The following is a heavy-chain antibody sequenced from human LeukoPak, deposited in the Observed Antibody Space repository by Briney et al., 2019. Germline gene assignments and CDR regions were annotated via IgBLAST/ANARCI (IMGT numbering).Heavy chain of an antibody. D-gene: IGHD2-21*01. CDR2: VSGDGYTT. J-gene: IGHJ6*02. Sequence: GGSLRLSCVASEFTFEDYAMSWVRRVPGKGLEWVSLVSGDGYTTYYADSVKGRFSISRDNRKNSLYLQMNSLRADDTALYYCAKEVVEVIPTAVDGELYFYYYGMDVWGQGTTVIVSS. V-gene: IGHV3-43*02. CDR1: EFTFEDYA. CDR3: AKEVVEVIPTAVDGELYFYYYGMDV.